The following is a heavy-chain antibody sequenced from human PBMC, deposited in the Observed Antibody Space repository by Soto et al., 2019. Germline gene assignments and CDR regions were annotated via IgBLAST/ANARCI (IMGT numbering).Heavy chain of an antibody. Sequence: AVRVSCKXTGGTFSSYAIRWVRQAPGQGLEWMGGIIPIFGTANYAQKFQGRVTITADESTSTAYMELSSLRSEDTAVYYCANNEVGVSMIAHGFDAFDIWGQGTMVTVSS. CDR2: IIPIFGTA. D-gene: IGHD3-22*01. V-gene: IGHV1-69*01. J-gene: IGHJ3*02. CDR3: ANNEVGVSMIAHGFDAFDI. CDR1: GGTFSSYA.